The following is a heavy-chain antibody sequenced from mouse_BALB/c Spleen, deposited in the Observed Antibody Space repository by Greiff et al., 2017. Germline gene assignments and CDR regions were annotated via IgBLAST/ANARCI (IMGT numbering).Heavy chain of an antibody. CDR1: GFTFSSYT. CDR3: TREQGITTGAMDY. D-gene: IGHD2-4*01. Sequence: EVQLVESGGGLVKPGGSLKLSCAASGFTFSSYTMSWVRQTPEKRLEWVATISSGGSYTYYPDSVKGRFTISRDNAKNTLYLQMSSLKSEDTAMYYCTREQGITTGAMDYWGQGTSVTVSS. CDR2: ISSGGSYT. V-gene: IGHV5-6-4*01. J-gene: IGHJ4*01.